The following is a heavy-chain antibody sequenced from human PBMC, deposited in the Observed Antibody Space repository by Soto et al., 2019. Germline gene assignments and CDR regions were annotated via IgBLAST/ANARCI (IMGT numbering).Heavy chain of an antibody. Sequence: SETLSLTCTVSGDSISGGASFWSWIRQPPGKGLEWIANVYYSGSSYYNPSLKSRLTISVDTTKNQFSLQLKSMTAADRAVYYCAKLSCTSSTCYFPGWFDPWGQGTLVTVSS. CDR2: VYYSGSS. V-gene: IGHV4-31*03. D-gene: IGHD2-2*01. CDR3: AKLSCTSSTCYFPGWFDP. J-gene: IGHJ5*02. CDR1: GDSISGGASF.